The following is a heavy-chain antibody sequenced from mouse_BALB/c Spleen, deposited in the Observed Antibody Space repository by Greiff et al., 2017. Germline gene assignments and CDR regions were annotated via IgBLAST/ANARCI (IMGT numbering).Heavy chain of an antibody. J-gene: IGHJ4*01. V-gene: IGHV1S29*02. CDR3: ARLPYYGSSYDYAMDY. CDR1: GYTFTDYN. D-gene: IGHD1-1*01. CDR2: IYPYNGGT. Sequence: VQLQQSGPELVKPGASVKISCKASGYTFTDYNMHWVKQSHGKSLEWIGYIYPYNGGTGYNQEFKSKATLTVDNSSSTAYMELRSLTSEDSAVYYCARLPYYGSSYDYAMDYWGQGTSVTVSS.